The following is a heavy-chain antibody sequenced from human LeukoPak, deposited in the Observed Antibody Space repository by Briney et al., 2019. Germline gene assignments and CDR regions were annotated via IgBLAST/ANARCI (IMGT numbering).Heavy chain of an antibody. V-gene: IGHV3-74*01. CDR3: AKDLMITFGGVIGDFDY. CDR2: INSDGSST. D-gene: IGHD3-16*02. J-gene: IGHJ4*02. Sequence: PGGSLRLSCAASGFTFGSYWMHWVRQVPGKGPVWVSRINSDGSSTSYADSVKGRFTISRDNAKNTLYLQMNSLRAEDTAVYYCAKDLMITFGGVIGDFDYWGQGTLVTVSS. CDR1: GFTFGSYW.